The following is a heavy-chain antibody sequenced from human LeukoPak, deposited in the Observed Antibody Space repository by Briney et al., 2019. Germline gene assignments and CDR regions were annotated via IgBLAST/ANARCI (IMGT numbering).Heavy chain of an antibody. Sequence: SETLSLTCTVSGGSISSYYWGWIRQPPGKGLEWIGSIYYSGRTYYNPSLKSRVTISVDTSKNQFSLKLSSVTAADTAMYYCARGHTYYDDVWGSYRLYYFDYWGQGTLVTVSS. CDR1: GGSISSYY. CDR3: ARGHTYYDDVWGSYRLYYFDY. J-gene: IGHJ4*02. CDR2: IYYSGRT. V-gene: IGHV4-39*07. D-gene: IGHD3-16*02.